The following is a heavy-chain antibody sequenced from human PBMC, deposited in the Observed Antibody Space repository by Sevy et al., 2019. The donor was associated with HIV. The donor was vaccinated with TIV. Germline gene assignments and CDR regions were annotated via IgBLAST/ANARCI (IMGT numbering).Heavy chain of an antibody. V-gene: IGHV3-73*01. D-gene: IGHD3-22*01. CDR2: IRGKASNYAT. CDR1: GFTFSDAA. J-gene: IGHJ4*02. Sequence: GGSLRLSCAGSGFTFSDAAIHWVRQASGKGLEWLGRIRGKASNYATAYAASVKDRFGISRNDLKDTAYLQMNGLRTEDAAMYYCSIYYDIRAFDSWGQGTQVTVSS. CDR3: SIYYDIRAFDS.